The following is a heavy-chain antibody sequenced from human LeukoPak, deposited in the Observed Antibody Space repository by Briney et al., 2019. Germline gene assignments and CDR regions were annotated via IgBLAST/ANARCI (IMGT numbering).Heavy chain of an antibody. D-gene: IGHD2-15*01. V-gene: IGHV1-46*01. CDR2: INPSGGST. Sequence: ASVKVSCKASGYTLTSYYMHWVRQAPGQGLEWMGIINPSGGSTSYAQKFQGRVTMTRDTSTSTVYMELSSLRSEDTAVYYCARGYCSGGSCYRNWFDPWGQGTLVTVSS. J-gene: IGHJ5*02. CDR1: GYTLTSYY. CDR3: ARGYCSGGSCYRNWFDP.